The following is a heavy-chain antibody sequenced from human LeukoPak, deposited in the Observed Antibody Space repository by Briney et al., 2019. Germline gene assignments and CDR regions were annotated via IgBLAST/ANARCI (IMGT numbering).Heavy chain of an antibody. CDR2: IYYSGST. V-gene: IGHV4-59*08. CDR1: GGSISSYY. CDR3: ARVDWNDALNAFDI. D-gene: IGHD1-1*01. J-gene: IGHJ3*02. Sequence: SETLSLTCTVSGGSISSYYWSWIRQPPGKGLEWIGYIYYSGSTYYNPSLKSRVTISVDTSKNQFSLKLSSVTAANTAVYYCARVDWNDALNAFDIWGQGTMVTVSS.